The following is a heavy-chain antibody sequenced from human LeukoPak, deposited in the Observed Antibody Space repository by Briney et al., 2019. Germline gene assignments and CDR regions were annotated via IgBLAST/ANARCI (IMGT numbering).Heavy chain of an antibody. J-gene: IGHJ2*01. D-gene: IGHD6-6*01. CDR3: ARDPSLAARPYWYFDL. V-gene: IGHV3-7*01. CDR2: IKQDGSEK. Sequence: GGSLRLSCAASGFTFSSYWMTWVRQAPGKGLEWVANIKQDGSEKYYVDSVKGRFTISRDNAKSSLYLQMNSLRAEYTAVYYCARDPSLAARPYWYFDLWGRGTLVTVSS. CDR1: GFTFSSYW.